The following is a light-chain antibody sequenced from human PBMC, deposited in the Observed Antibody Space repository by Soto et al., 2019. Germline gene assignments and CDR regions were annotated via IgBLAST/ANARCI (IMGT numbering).Light chain of an antibody. CDR1: QGISSY. Sequence: AIRMTQSPSSFSASTGDRVTITCRASQGISSYLAWYQQKPGKAPKLLIYAASTLQSGVPSRFSGSGSGTDFTLTISCLQSEDFATYYCQQYYSYPSTFGQGTNVEIK. J-gene: IGKJ1*01. CDR2: AAS. CDR3: QQYYSYPST. V-gene: IGKV1-8*01.